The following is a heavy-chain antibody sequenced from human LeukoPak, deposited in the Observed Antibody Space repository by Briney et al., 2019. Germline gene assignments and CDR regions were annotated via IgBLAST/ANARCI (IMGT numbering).Heavy chain of an antibody. CDR3: ASSIAARPSHFDY. V-gene: IGHV1-18*01. D-gene: IGHD6-6*01. Sequence: ASVKVSCKASGYTFTSYGISWVRQAPGQGLEWMGWISTCNGNTNYAQKVQGRVTMTTDTSTSTAYMELRSLRSDDTAVYYCASSIAARPSHFDYWGQGTLVTVSS. J-gene: IGHJ4*02. CDR1: GYTFTSYG. CDR2: ISTCNGNT.